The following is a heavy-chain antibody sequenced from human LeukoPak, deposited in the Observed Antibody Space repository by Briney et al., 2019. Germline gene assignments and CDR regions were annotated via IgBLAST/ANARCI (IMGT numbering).Heavy chain of an antibody. J-gene: IGHJ4*02. CDR1: GFTFDDYA. V-gene: IGHV3-9*01. D-gene: IGHD3-9*01. Sequence: GGSLRLSCAASGFTFDDYAMHWVRQAPGKGLEWVSGISWNSGSIGYADSVKGRFTISRDNAKNSLYPQMNSLRAEDTALNYCAKDNRAGGTYYDILTGYDYFDYWGQGTLVTVSS. CDR2: ISWNSGSI. CDR3: AKDNRAGGTYYDILTGYDYFDY.